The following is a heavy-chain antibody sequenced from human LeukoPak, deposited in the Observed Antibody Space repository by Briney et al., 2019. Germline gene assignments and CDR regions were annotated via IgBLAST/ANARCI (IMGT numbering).Heavy chain of an antibody. CDR1: AYTFTSYA. J-gene: IGHJ6*02. Sequence: ASVKVSCKASAYTFTSYAMKWVRQAPGQGLEWMGWINTNTGNPTYAQGFTGRFVFSLDTSVSTAYLQISSLKAEDTAVYYCARDNRGYYYYGKDVWGQGTTVTVSS. V-gene: IGHV7-4-1*02. D-gene: IGHD3-10*01. CDR2: INTNTGNP. CDR3: ARDNRGYYYYGKDV.